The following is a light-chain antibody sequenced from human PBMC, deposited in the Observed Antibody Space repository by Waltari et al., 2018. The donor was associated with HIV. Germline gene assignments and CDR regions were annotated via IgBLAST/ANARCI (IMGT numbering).Light chain of an antibody. Sequence: QSALTQPRSVSGSPGQSVTISCPGTSSDVGGYNYVSWYQQNPGKAPKFIIYDVTKRPSGVPDRFSGSKSGNTASLTISGLQAEDEADYYCCSYAGNYPVLFGGGTKLTVL. V-gene: IGLV2-11*01. CDR3: CSYAGNYPVL. CDR1: SSDVGGYNY. CDR2: DVT. J-gene: IGLJ3*02.